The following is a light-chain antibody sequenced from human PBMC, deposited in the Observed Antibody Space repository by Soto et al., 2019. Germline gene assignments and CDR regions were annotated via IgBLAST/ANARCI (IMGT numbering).Light chain of an antibody. Sequence: DIVLTQSPGTLSLSPGERATLSCRASQSVSSSFLAWYQQKPGQAPRLLIYGASIRATGIPDRVSGSGSGTDVTLTISRVEPEDFAVYYCQQYGSSPWTFGQGTKVEIK. CDR2: GAS. J-gene: IGKJ1*01. CDR3: QQYGSSPWT. CDR1: QSVSSSF. V-gene: IGKV3-20*01.